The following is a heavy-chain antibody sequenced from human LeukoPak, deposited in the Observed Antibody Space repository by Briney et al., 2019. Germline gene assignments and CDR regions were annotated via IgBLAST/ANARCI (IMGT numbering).Heavy chain of an antibody. CDR1: GFTFSSYA. CDR2: ISGSGGST. Sequence: PGGSLRLSCAASGFTFSSYAMSWVRQAPGKGLEWVSAISGSGGSTYYADSVKGRFTISRDNSKNTLYLQMNSLRAEDTAVYYCAKDAGPMVRGVIKNYFDYWGQGTLVTVSS. J-gene: IGHJ4*02. D-gene: IGHD3-10*01. CDR3: AKDAGPMVRGVIKNYFDY. V-gene: IGHV3-23*01.